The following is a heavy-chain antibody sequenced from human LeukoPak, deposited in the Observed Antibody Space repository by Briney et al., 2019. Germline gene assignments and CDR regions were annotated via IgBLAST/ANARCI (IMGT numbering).Heavy chain of an antibody. Sequence: GGSLRLSCAASGFTFSSYAMSWVRQAPGKGLEWVSAISGSGGSTYYADSVKGRFTISRDNSKNTLSLQMTSLRAEDTDVYYCATPEYYYDSSGYSPGPYFDYWGQGTLVTVSS. CDR1: GFTFSSYA. V-gene: IGHV3-23*01. J-gene: IGHJ4*02. CDR3: ATPEYYYDSSGYSPGPYFDY. D-gene: IGHD3-22*01. CDR2: ISGSGGST.